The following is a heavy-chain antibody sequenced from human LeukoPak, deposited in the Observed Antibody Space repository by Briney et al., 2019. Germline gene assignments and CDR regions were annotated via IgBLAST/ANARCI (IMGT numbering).Heavy chain of an antibody. D-gene: IGHD3-22*01. Sequence: SETLSLTCAVYGGSFTGYYWSWIRQPPGKGLEWVGEINRNGNTNYNPSLKSRVTMSVDTSTKQFSLNLSSVTAADTAVYYCARIVLPYYYDTTALKGYFDLWGRGTLVTVSS. CDR3: ARIVLPYYYDTTALKGYFDL. CDR1: GGSFTGYY. J-gene: IGHJ2*01. V-gene: IGHV4-34*01. CDR2: INRNGNT.